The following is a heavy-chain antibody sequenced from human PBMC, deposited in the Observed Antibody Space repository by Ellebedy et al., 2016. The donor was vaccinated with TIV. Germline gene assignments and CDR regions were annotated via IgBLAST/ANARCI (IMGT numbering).Heavy chain of an antibody. Sequence: GGSLRLSXAASGFTFSSYSMNWVRQAPGKGLEWVSSISSSSYIYYADSVKGRFTISRDNAKNSLYLQMNSLRAEDTAVYYCARDGGEENDREAFDIWGQGTMVTVSS. V-gene: IGHV3-21*01. D-gene: IGHD1-1*01. CDR3: ARDGGEENDREAFDI. CDR2: ISSSSYI. J-gene: IGHJ3*02. CDR1: GFTFSSYS.